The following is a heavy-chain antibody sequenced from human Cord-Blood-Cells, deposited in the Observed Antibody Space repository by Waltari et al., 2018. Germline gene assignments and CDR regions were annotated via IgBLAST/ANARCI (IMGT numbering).Heavy chain of an antibody. CDR3: AKDHQRFGGAPDY. J-gene: IGHJ4*02. Sequence: QVQLVESGGGVVQPGRSLSLSCAASGFPFSRFAITWVRQAPGKGLEWVAVISYDGSNKYYADSVKGRFTISRDNSKNTLYLQMNSLRAEDTAVYYCAKDHQRFGGAPDYWGQGTLVTVSS. V-gene: IGHV3-30*18. D-gene: IGHD3-10*01. CDR2: ISYDGSNK. CDR1: GFPFSRFA.